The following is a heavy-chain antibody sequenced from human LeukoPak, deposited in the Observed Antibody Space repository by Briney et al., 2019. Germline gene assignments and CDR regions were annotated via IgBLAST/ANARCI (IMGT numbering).Heavy chain of an antibody. CDR1: GGSISSGSYY. J-gene: IGHJ4*02. CDR2: IYTSGST. Sequence: SQTLSLTCTVSGGSISSGSYYWSWIRQPAGKGLEWIGRIYTSGSTNYNPSPKSRVTISVDTSKNQFSLKLSSVPAADTAVYYCARDPLFDYWGQGTLVTVSS. V-gene: IGHV4-61*02. CDR3: ARDPLFDY.